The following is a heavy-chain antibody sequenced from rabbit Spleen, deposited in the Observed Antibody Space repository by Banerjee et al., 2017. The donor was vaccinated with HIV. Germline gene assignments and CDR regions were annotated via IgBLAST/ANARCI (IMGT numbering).Heavy chain of an antibody. J-gene: IGHJ6*01. CDR3: ARAGAYGDDSGRFMVYYYGLDL. V-gene: IGHV1S45*01. Sequence: QQQLEESGGGLVKPGGTLTLTCKASGIDFSSYYYMCWVRQAPGKGLEWVACIYVGSSGSTYYASWAKGRFTISKTSSITVTLQMTSLTAADTATYFCARAGAYGDDSGRFMVYYYGLDLWGPGTLVTVS. CDR1: GIDFSSYYY. D-gene: IGHD2-1*01. CDR2: IYVGSSGST.